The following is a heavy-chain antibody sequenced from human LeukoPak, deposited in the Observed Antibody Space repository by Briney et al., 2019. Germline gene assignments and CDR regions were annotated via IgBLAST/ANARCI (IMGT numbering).Heavy chain of an antibody. Sequence: GGSLRLSCAASGFTFDDYGMSWVRQAPGKGLEWVSGINWNGGSTGYADSVKGRFTISRDNAKNSLYLQMNSLRAEDTASYYCARDTYSGSYLSWFDPWGQGTLVTVSS. CDR2: INWNGGST. J-gene: IGHJ5*02. V-gene: IGHV3-20*04. D-gene: IGHD1-26*01. CDR3: ARDTYSGSYLSWFDP. CDR1: GFTFDDYG.